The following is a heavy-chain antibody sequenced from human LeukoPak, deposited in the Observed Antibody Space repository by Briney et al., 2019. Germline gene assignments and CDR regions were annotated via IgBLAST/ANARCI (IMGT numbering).Heavy chain of an antibody. V-gene: IGHV4-39*01. Sequence: SETLSLTCAVYGGSFSGYYWGWIRQPPGKGLEWIGSIYYSGSTYYNPSLKSRVTISVDTSKNQFSLKLSSVTAADTAVYYCATLNFGVVPLYYYYGMDVWGQGTTVTVSS. CDR1: GGSFSGYY. CDR3: ATLNFGVVPLYYYYGMDV. J-gene: IGHJ6*02. CDR2: IYYSGST. D-gene: IGHD3-3*01.